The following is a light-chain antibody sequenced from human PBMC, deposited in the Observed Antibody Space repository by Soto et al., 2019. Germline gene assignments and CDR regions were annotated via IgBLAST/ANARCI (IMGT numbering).Light chain of an antibody. CDR2: AAS. Sequence: DIQMTQSPSSLSASVGDRVTITCRASQSISSYLNWYQQKPGKAPHLLIYAASSLRYGVPSRFRGSESGTEFTLTISSLQPDDFATYYCQQYHIYSGTFGQGTKVDIK. CDR1: QSISSY. CDR3: QQYHIYSGT. J-gene: IGKJ1*01. V-gene: IGKV1-39*01.